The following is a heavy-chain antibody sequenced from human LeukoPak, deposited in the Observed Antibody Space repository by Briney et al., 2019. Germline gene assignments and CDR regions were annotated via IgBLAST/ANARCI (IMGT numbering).Heavy chain of an antibody. Sequence: GGSLRLSCGASGFTFSNYGMLWVRQAPGKGLEWVAFIRYDGDNKLYADSMKGRFTISRDNSKNTLYLHINSLRAEDTAVYYCARGRIAVAGTYIPSNWGPQLYYMDVWGKGTTVTVSS. CDR2: IRYDGDNK. CDR3: ARGRIAVAGTYIPSNWGPQLYYMDV. CDR1: GFTFSNYG. J-gene: IGHJ6*03. D-gene: IGHD6-19*01. V-gene: IGHV3-30*02.